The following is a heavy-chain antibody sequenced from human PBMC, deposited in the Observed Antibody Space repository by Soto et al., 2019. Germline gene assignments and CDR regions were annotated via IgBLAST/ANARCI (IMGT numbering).Heavy chain of an antibody. CDR1: GFTFSSYA. Sequence: QVQLVESGGGVVQPGRSLSLSCAASGFTFSSYAMHWVRQAPGKGLEWVAVISYDGSNKYYADSVKGRFTISRDNSKNTLYLQMNSLRAEDTAVYYCAREVIAASWGQGTMVTVSS. CDR3: AREVIAAS. J-gene: IGHJ3*01. D-gene: IGHD6-6*01. V-gene: IGHV3-30-3*01. CDR2: ISYDGSNK.